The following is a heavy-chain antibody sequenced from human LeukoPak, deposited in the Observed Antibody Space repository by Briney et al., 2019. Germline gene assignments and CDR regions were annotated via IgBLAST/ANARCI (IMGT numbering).Heavy chain of an antibody. CDR1: GFSSSNYA. CDR3: AKDGYDFWSAYQIDL. J-gene: IGHJ5*02. D-gene: IGHD3-3*01. Sequence: SGGSLRLSCAASGFSSSNYAMTWVRQAPGKGLERVSAISGSDGSTYYSDSVTGRFTISRDNSMNTLYLQMTSLRTDDTAVYYCAKDGYDFWSAYQIDLWGQGTLVTVSS. CDR2: ISGSDGST. V-gene: IGHV3-23*01.